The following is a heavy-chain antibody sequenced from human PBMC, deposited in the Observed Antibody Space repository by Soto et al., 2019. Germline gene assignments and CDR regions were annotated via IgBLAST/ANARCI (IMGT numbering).Heavy chain of an antibody. Sequence: SETLPLTCSIYGGSFSGYYWSLKRQTPGKGLGCIWVFSQTADTNYSPSLKSRVSISIDTSKKQFSLNLASVSAADTAVYYCARALKVSGSSQTGTDFWGQGTLVTVSS. V-gene: IGHV4-34*01. CDR2: FSQTADT. CDR3: ARALKVSGSSQTGTDF. J-gene: IGHJ4*02. D-gene: IGHD6-6*01. CDR1: GGSFSGYY.